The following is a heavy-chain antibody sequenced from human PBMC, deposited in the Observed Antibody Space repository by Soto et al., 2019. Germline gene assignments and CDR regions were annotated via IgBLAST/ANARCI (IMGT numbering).Heavy chain of an antibody. V-gene: IGHV2-5*02. CDR3: AHRPRLLGTPSYWYFDL. Sequence: QITLKESGPTLVKPTQTLTLTCTFSGFSLSTSGVGVGWIRQPPGKALEWLALIYWDDDKRYSPSLKSRLTITKDTSKTQVVLTMTNMDPVDTATYYWAHRPRLLGTPSYWYFDLWGRGTLVTVSS. CDR2: IYWDDDK. J-gene: IGHJ2*01. CDR1: GFSLSTSGVG. D-gene: IGHD1-1*01.